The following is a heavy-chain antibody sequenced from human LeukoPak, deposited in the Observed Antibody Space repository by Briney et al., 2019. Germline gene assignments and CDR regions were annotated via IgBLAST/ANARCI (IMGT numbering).Heavy chain of an antibody. CDR1: GFTFGDYA. V-gene: IGHV3-49*04. CDR2: IRSKAYGGTT. J-gene: IGHJ6*02. Sequence: GRSLRLSCTASGFTFGDYAMSWVRQAPGKGREWVGFIRSKAYGGTTEYAASVKGRFTISRDDSKSIAYLQMNSLKTEDTAVYYCTRDEYGSYYGMDVWGQGTTVTVSS. D-gene: IGHD6-19*01. CDR3: TRDEYGSYYGMDV.